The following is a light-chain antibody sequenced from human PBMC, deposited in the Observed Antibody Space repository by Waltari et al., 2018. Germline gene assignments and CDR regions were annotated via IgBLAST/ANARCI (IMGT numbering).Light chain of an antibody. CDR2: DVN. V-gene: IGLV2-11*01. J-gene: IGLJ3*02. CDR3: CSYAGRYTWV. CDR1: NNDVGGYTY. Sequence: QSALTQPRSVSGSPGQSVTISCTGTNNDVGGYTYVSWYQQFPGKAPKLFIFDVNKRPSGVPDRFSGSKSGNTASLTISGLQAEDEADYYCCSYAGRYTWVFGGGTKLT.